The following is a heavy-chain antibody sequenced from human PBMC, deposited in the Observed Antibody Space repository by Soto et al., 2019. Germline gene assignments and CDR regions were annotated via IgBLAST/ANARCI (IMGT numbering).Heavy chain of an antibody. Sequence: GGSLRLSCAASGFTFSSYAMHWVRQAPGKGLEWVAVISYDGSNKYYADSVKGRFTISRDNSKNTLYLQMNSLREDDTAVYYCARSRSGAVADSFDFWGQGTMVTVSS. J-gene: IGHJ4*02. CDR2: ISYDGSNK. CDR1: GFTFSSYA. D-gene: IGHD3-10*01. V-gene: IGHV3-30-3*01. CDR3: ARSRSGAVADSFDF.